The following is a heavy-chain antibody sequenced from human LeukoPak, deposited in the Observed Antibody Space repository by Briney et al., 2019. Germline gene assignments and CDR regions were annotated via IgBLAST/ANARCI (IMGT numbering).Heavy chain of an antibody. CDR2: IYHSGST. V-gene: IGHV4-4*02. CDR1: GGSISSSNW. J-gene: IGHJ4*02. Sequence: ASETLSLTCAVSGGSISSSNWWSWVRQPPGKGLEWIGEIYHSGSTNYNPSLKSRVTISVDKSKNQFSLKLSSVTAADTAVYYCARDGGAAAGMYYFDYWGQGTLVTVSS. D-gene: IGHD6-13*01. CDR3: ARDGGAAAGMYYFDY.